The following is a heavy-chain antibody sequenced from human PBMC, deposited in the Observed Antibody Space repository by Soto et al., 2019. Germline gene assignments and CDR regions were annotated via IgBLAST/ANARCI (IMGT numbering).Heavy chain of an antibody. J-gene: IGHJ6*02. V-gene: IGHV1-18*01. CDR3: ARDLMMRVQWGSVRAPQLSYYGMEV. CDR2: ISPYNSNT. CDR1: GYTFISYG. D-gene: IGHD1-26*01. Sequence: QVQLVQSGREVKKTGASVRVSCKTSGYTFISYGISWVRQAPGQGLEWLGRISPYNSNTNYAQKFQGRVTLTTDTSTNTAYMEMRSLTSDDTAVYYCARDLMMRVQWGSVRAPQLSYYGMEVWGQGTTVTVSS.